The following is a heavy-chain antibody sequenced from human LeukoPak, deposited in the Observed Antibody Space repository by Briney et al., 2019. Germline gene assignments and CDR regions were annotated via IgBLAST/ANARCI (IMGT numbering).Heavy chain of an antibody. Sequence: ASVKVSCKVSGYTLTELSMHWVRQAPGKGLEWMGGFDPEDGETIYAQKFQGRVTMTADTSTDTAYTELSSLRSEDTAVYYCAMTTVTTGSYYGMDVWGKGTTVTVSS. CDR2: FDPEDGET. CDR1: GYTLTELS. CDR3: AMTTVTTGSYYGMDV. J-gene: IGHJ6*04. D-gene: IGHD4-17*01. V-gene: IGHV1-24*01.